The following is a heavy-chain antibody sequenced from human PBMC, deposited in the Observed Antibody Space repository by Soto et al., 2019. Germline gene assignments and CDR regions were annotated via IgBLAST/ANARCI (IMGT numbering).Heavy chain of an antibody. CDR3: ARLSLSEGYHRPWFAP. CDR1: GYSFTSYW. J-gene: IGHJ5*02. CDR2: IYPGDSDT. D-gene: IGHD1-26*01. Sequence: GEALKISCKGSGYSFTSYWIGWVRQMPGKGLEWMGIIYPGDSDTRYSPSFQGQVTISADKSISTAYPQWSSLKASDTAMYYCARLSLSEGYHRPWFAPGARGTLVT. V-gene: IGHV5-51*01.